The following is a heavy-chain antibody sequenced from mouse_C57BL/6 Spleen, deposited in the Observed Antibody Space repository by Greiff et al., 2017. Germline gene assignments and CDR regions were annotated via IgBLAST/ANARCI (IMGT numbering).Heavy chain of an antibody. CDR1: GYTFTSSW. CDR2: IDPSDSET. Sequence: QVQLQQPGAELVRPGSSVKLSCKASGYTFTSSWMHWVKQRPIQGLEWIGNIDPSDSETHYNQKFKDKATLTVDKSSSTAYMQLSSLTSEDSAVYYCARRDSNYYFDYWGQGTTLTVSS. CDR3: ARRDSNYYFDY. J-gene: IGHJ2*01. D-gene: IGHD2-5*01. V-gene: IGHV1-52*01.